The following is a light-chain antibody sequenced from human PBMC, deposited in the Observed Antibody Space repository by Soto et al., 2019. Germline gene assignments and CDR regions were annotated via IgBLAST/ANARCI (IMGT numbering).Light chain of an antibody. CDR3: QQRSNWPPIT. V-gene: IGKV3-11*01. CDR2: DAS. Sequence: EIVLTQSPATLSLSPGERATLSCRASQSVSSYLAWYQQKPGQTPRLLIYDASNRATGIPARFSGSGSGTHFTITISSLEPEDFAVYYCQQRSNWPPITFGQGTRLEI. J-gene: IGKJ5*01. CDR1: QSVSSY.